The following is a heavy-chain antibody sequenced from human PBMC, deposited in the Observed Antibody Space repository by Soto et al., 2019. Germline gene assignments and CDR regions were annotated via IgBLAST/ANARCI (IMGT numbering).Heavy chain of an antibody. CDR1: GFTVSSNY. D-gene: IGHD4-17*01. V-gene: IGHV3-66*01. J-gene: IGHJ1*01. CDR2: IYSGGST. Sequence: GGSLRLSCAASGFTVSSNYMSWVRQAPGKGLEWVSVIYSGGSTYCADSVKGRFTISRDNSKNTLYLQMNSLRAEDTAVYYCARTTVTTYEYFQHWGQGTLVTVSS. CDR3: ARTTVTTYEYFQH.